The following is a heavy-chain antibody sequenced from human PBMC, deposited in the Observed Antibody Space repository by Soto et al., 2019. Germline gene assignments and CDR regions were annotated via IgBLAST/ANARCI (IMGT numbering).Heavy chain of an antibody. Sequence: SVKVSCKASGGTFSSYAISWVRQAPGQGLEWMGGIIPIFGTANYAQKFQGRVTITADESTSTAYMELSSLRSEDTAVYYCARDLGGSYPFDYWGQGTLVTVSS. CDR3: ARDLGGSYPFDY. D-gene: IGHD1-26*01. V-gene: IGHV1-69*13. CDR2: IIPIFGTA. CDR1: GGTFSSYA. J-gene: IGHJ4*02.